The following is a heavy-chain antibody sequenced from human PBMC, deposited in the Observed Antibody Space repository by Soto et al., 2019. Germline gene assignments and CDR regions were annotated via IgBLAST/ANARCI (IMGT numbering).Heavy chain of an antibody. J-gene: IGHJ6*03. CDR2: INHSGNT. CDR1: GGSLSGYF. CDR3: ASYHYYDFWIGSRHYMDA. D-gene: IGHD3-3*01. Sequence: QVHLEQWGAGLLKPSETLSLTCAVYGGSLSGYFWSWVRQSPGKGLEWIGEINHSGNTNYNPSLKGRVTISADTSKHQCSLRLSSVTAADSGIYYCASYHYYDFWIGSRHYMDAWGRGTTVTVSS. V-gene: IGHV4-34*01.